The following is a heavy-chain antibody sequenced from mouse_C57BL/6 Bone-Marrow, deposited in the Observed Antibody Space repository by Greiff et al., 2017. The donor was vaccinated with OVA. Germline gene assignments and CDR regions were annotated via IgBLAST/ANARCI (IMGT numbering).Heavy chain of an antibody. CDR1: GFTFSDYG. J-gene: IGHJ3*01. CDR3: ERLGYDYDVTWFAY. D-gene: IGHD2-4*01. Sequence: EVHLVESGGGLVKPGGSLKLSCAASGFTFSDYGMHWVRQAPEKGLEWVAYISSGSSTIYYADTVKGRFTISRDNAKNTLFLQLTSLRSEDTAMYYCERLGYDYDVTWFAYWGQGTLVTVSA. V-gene: IGHV5-17*01. CDR2: ISSGSSTI.